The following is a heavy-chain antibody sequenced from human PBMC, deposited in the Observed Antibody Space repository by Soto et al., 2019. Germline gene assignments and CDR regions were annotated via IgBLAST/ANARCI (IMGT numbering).Heavy chain of an antibody. CDR3: ARDRKWIQLDYYYGMDV. V-gene: IGHV4-4*02. CDR2: IYHSGST. CDR1: GFSISSSNW. Sequence: SETLSLTCAFSGFSISSSNWLIWVRQPPGKGLEWIGEIYHSGSTNYNPSLKSRVTISVDKSKNQFSLKLSSVTAADTAVYYCARDRKWIQLDYYYGMDVWGQGTTVTVSS. D-gene: IGHD1-1*01. J-gene: IGHJ6*02.